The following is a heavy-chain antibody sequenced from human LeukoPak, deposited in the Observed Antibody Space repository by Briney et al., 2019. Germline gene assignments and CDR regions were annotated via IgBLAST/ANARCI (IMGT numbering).Heavy chain of an antibody. CDR2: ITSTSTYI. CDR3: ARDYTGNLYYFDY. V-gene: IGHV3-21*01. J-gene: IGHJ4*02. D-gene: IGHD1-7*01. CDR1: GFTFSSYG. Sequence: PGGSLILSCAASGFTFSSYGMHWVRQAPGKGLQWVSSITSTSTYIYYADSVKGRFTISRDNAKNSLYLQMNSLRAEDTAVYYCARDYTGNLYYFDYWGQGTLVTVSS.